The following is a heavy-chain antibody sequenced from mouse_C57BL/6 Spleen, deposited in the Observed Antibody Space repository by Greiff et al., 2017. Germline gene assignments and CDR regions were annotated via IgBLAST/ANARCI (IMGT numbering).Heavy chain of an antibody. D-gene: IGHD1-1*01. CDR2: ISGGGGNT. J-gene: IGHJ1*03. CDR3: ARPHYYGSSYWYFDV. CDR1: GFTFSSYT. V-gene: IGHV5-9*01. Sequence: EVKLVESGGGLVKPGGSLKLSCAASGFTFSSYTMSWVRQTPEKRLEWVATISGGGGNTYYPDSVKGRFTISRDNAKNTLYLQMSSLRSEDTALYYCARPHYYGSSYWYFDVWGTGTTVTVSS.